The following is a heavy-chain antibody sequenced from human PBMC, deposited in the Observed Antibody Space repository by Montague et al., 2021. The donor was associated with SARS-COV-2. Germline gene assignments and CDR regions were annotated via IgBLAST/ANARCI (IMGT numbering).Heavy chain of an antibody. CDR2: IHHSGGT. J-gene: IGHJ6*02. V-gene: IGHV4-4*02. D-gene: IGHD3-16*01. Sequence: SETLSLTCAVSAGSISSSNWWSWVRQPPGKGLEWIAEIHHSGGTNYNPSLKSLVTISVDKSKNQFSLQLSYVTAADTAVYYCARIPFGYYGMDVWGQGTTVTVSS. CDR3: ARIPFGYYGMDV. CDR1: AGSISSSNW.